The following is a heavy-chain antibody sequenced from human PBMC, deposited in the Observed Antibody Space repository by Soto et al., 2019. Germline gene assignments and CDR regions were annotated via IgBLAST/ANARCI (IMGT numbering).Heavy chain of an antibody. D-gene: IGHD6-13*01. Sequence: SETLSLTWAVFGGSFSGYYWGWMRKPPVKGREWIREITHSASTHYHPSHNSRVTTSVDTTKNPFSLQLSSITPAATAVYYCAGYASISWSYYHYNGIDLWXQGTTVTASS. J-gene: IGHJ6*02. CDR1: GGSFSGYY. CDR2: ITHSAST. V-gene: IGHV4-34*01. CDR3: AGYASISWSYYHYNGIDL.